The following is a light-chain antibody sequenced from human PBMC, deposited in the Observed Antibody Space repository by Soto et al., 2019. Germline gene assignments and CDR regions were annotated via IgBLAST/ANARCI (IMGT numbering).Light chain of an antibody. J-gene: IGKJ5*01. Sequence: DIVLTQSPATLSSSPGERATLSCRASQSVSSSYLAWYQQTPGQAPRLLIYGAFNRATGIPDRFSGSGSGTDFTLTISRLEPEDFAVYYCQQYGNSGITFGQGTRLEIK. V-gene: IGKV3-20*01. CDR3: QQYGNSGIT. CDR1: QSVSSSY. CDR2: GAF.